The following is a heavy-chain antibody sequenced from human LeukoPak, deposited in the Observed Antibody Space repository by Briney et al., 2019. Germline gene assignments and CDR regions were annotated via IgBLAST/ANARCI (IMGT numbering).Heavy chain of an antibody. V-gene: IGHV4-59*08. D-gene: IGHD2-15*01. CDR1: GGSISSDY. Sequence: SETLSLTCTVSGGSISSDYLNWIRRPPGKGLEWIGYIYYSGSTNYNPSLKSRVTISLDTSKNQFSLKLSSVTAADTAVYYCARSGSYAAAGDYWGQGTLVTVSS. CDR2: IYYSGST. J-gene: IGHJ4*02. CDR3: ARSGSYAAAGDY.